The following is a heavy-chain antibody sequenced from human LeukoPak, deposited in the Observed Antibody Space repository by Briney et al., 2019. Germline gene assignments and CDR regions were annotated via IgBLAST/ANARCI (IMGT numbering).Heavy chain of an antibody. CDR3: AREDSQVNYYGMDV. D-gene: IGHD2-21*01. Sequence: GGSLRLSCAASGFTFSSYWMSWVRQAPGKGLEWVANIKQDGSEKYYVDSVKGRFTISRDNAKNSLYLQMNSLRAEDTAVYYCAREDSQVNYYGMDVWGQGTTVTVSS. V-gene: IGHV3-7*01. CDR1: GFTFSSYW. CDR2: IKQDGSEK. J-gene: IGHJ6*02.